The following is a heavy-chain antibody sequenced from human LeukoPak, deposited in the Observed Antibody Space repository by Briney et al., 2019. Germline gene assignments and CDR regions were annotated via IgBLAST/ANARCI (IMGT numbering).Heavy chain of an antibody. CDR1: VDSVSSNSAT. CDR3: ARGPSYFQH. CDR2: TYYRSKWYK. J-gene: IGHJ1*01. Sequence: SQTLSLTCALSVDSVSSNSATWNWVRQSPSRGLEWLGRTYYRSKWYKYYAVSVKGRITINPDTSKNQFSLQLNSVTPEDTAVYYCARGPSYFQHWGQGTLVTVSS. V-gene: IGHV6-1*01.